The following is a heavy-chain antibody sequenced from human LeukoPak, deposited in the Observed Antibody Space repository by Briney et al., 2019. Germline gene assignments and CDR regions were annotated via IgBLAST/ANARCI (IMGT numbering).Heavy chain of an antibody. CDR1: GYTFNSYG. J-gene: IGHJ4*02. Sequence: ASVKVSCKAPGYTFNSYGISWVRQAPGQGLEWMGWISASNGNTSYTQKLQARVTMTTDTSTSTAYMELRSLRSDDTAVYYCARVVEQWLVYDYWGQGTLVTVSS. CDR3: ARVVEQWLVYDY. V-gene: IGHV1-18*01. D-gene: IGHD6-19*01. CDR2: ISASNGNT.